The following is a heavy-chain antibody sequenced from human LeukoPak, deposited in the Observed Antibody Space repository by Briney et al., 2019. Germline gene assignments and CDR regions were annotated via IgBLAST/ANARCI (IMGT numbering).Heavy chain of an antibody. V-gene: IGHV3-64D*06. CDR2: VDANGRTT. J-gene: IGHJ5*02. Sequence: PGGSLRLSCSASGFTVTHYAMHWVRQAPGKGLEYVSAVDANGRTTYYADSVKGRFTISRDDSKYTLYLHMSSLGPEDTAIYYCYCRDDLPAWGQGTLVTISS. CDR1: GFTVTHYA. D-gene: IGHD5-24*01. CDR3: YCRDDLPA.